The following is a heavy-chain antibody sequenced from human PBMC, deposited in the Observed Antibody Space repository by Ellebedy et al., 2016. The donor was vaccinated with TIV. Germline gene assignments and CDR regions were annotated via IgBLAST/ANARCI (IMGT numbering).Heavy chain of an antibody. D-gene: IGHD1-26*01. Sequence: PGESLKISCAASGFTFGSSWMKWVRQAPGKGLEWVANINQDGSGKYYVDSVKGRFTISRDNAKNSLYLQMSSLSAEDTAVYYCVRTGMGARSIWGQGTLVTVSS. CDR3: VRTGMGARSI. J-gene: IGHJ4*02. CDR1: GFTFGSSW. V-gene: IGHV3-7*01. CDR2: INQDGSGK.